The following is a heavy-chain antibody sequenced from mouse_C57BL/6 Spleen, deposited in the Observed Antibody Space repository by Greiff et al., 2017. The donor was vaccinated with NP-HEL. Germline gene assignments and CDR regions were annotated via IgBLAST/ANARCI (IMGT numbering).Heavy chain of an antibody. V-gene: IGHV3-6*01. D-gene: IGHD1-1*01. CDR1: GYSITSGYY. CDR3: ARGPYYGSSYWYIDV. CDR2: ISYAGSN. J-gene: IGHJ1*03. Sequence: EVQLQQSGPGLVKPSQSLSLTCSVTGYSITSGYYWNWIRQFPGNKLEWMGYISYAGSNNSNPSLSHRSAITRDTSKNQFFLKLNSVTTEDTATYYCARGPYYGSSYWYIDVWGTGTTVTVSS.